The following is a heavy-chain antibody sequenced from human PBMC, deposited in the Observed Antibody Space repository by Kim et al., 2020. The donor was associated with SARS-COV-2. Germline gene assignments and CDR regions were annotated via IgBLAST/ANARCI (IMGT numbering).Heavy chain of an antibody. J-gene: IGHJ5*02. CDR1: GGSISSSSYY. CDR2: IYYSGST. Sequence: SETLSLTCTVSGGSISSSSYYWGWIRQPPGKGLEWIGSIYYSGSTYYNPSLKSRVTISVDTSKNQFSLKLSSVTAADTAVYYCARPFRGSGSYYQFDPWGQGTLVTVSS. D-gene: IGHD3-10*01. V-gene: IGHV4-39*01. CDR3: ARPFRGSGSYYQFDP.